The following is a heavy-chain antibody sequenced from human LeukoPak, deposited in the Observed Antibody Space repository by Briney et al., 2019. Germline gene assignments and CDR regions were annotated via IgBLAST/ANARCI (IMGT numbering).Heavy chain of an antibody. D-gene: IGHD2-21*02. V-gene: IGHV3-33*01. CDR2: IWYDGSNK. CDR1: GLTFSSYG. Sequence: GGSLRLSCAASGLTFSSYGMHWVRQAPGKGLEWVAVIWYDGSNKYYADSVKGRFTISRDNSKNTLYLQMNSLRAEDTAVYYCAREGEDIVVVTAIPGLDYWGQGTLVTVSS. CDR3: AREGEDIVVVTAIPGLDY. J-gene: IGHJ4*02.